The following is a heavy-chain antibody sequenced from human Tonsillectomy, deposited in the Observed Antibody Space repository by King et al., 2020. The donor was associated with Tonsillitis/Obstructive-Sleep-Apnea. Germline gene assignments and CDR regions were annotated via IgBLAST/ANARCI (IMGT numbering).Heavy chain of an antibody. CDR1: GFTFSSFE. J-gene: IGHJ6*03. Sequence: DVQLVESGGGLVQPGGSLRLSCAASGFTFSSFEMNWVRQAPGKGLEWVSYISNSGSVIYYADSVKGRFTISRDNAKNSLYQQVNSLRAEDTALYYCARVYVTSYFMDVWGKGTTVTVSS. CDR3: ARVYVTSYFMDV. CDR2: ISNSGSVI. V-gene: IGHV3-48*03. D-gene: IGHD3-10*02.